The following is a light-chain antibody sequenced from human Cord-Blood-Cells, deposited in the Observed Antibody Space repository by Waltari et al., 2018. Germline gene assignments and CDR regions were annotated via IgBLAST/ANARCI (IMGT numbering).Light chain of an antibody. V-gene: IGKV3-11*01. CDR3: QQRSNWPRFT. CDR1: QSVSSY. CDR2: DAS. Sequence: IVLTQSPATLSLAPGETATLPCRASQSVSSYLAWYQQKPGQAPRLLIYDASNRATGIPARFSGSGSGTDFTLTISSLEPEDFAVYYCQQRSNWPRFTFGPGTKVDIK. J-gene: IGKJ3*01.